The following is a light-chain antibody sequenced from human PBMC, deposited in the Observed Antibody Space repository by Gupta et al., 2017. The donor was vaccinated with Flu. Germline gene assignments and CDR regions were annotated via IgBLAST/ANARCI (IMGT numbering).Light chain of an antibody. J-gene: IGLJ2*01. CDR2: RNT. Sequence: QSVLIQTPSASETPGQRVTMSCSGSSSNIEDNYVFWYQQLPGTAPKIIIYRNTQRPSGVPDRISGSKSGTSAFLAISGLQSEDEADYYCAVWDDRLDAWVFGGGTKVTVL. V-gene: IGLV1-47*01. CDR3: AVWDDRLDAWV. CDR1: SSNIEDNY.